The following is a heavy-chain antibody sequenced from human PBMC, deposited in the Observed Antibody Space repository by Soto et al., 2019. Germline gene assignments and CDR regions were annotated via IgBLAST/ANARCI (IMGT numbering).Heavy chain of an antibody. CDR2: IIPILGIA. CDR3: AGSGSYLTRGRVWFDP. CDR1: GGTFSSYT. D-gene: IGHD3-10*01. Sequence: ASVKVSCKASGGTFSSYTISWVRQAPGQGLEWMGRIIPILGIANYAQKFQGRVTITADKSTSTAYMELSSLRSEDTAVYYCAGSGSYLTRGRVWFDPWGQGTLVTVSS. V-gene: IGHV1-69*02. J-gene: IGHJ5*02.